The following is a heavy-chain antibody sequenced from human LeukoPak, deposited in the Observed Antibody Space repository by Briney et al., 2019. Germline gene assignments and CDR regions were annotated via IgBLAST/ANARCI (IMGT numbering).Heavy chain of an antibody. CDR2: IYYSGST. J-gene: IGHJ5*02. V-gene: IGHV4-30-4*08. D-gene: IGHD6-6*01. CDR3: ARRPSEYSSSSIWFDP. CDR1: GGSISSGDYY. Sequence: SETLSLTCTVSGGSISSGDYYWRWIRQPPGKGLEWLGYIYYSGSTYYNPSLKSRVTISVDTSKNQLSLKLSSVTAADTAVYYCARRPSEYSSSSIWFDPWGQGTLVTVSS.